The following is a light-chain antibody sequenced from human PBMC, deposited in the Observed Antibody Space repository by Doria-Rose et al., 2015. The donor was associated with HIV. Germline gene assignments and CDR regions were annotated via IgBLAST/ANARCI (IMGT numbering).Light chain of an antibody. J-gene: IGKJ1*01. Sequence: EIGMTQSPAILSVSPGERATLSCRASQSVSSNLAWYQQKPGQAPRLLIYGASTRTTGIPARFSGSGSGTEFTLTITSMQSEDFAVYYCQQYNNWPPWAFGQGTKVEIK. CDR1: QSVSSN. CDR2: GAS. V-gene: IGKV3-15*01. CDR3: QQYNNWPPWA.